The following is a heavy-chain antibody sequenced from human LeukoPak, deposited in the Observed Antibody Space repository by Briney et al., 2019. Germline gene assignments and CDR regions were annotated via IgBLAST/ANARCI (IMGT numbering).Heavy chain of an antibody. Sequence: PGGSLRLSCAASGFNFSSYGMHWVRQAPGKGLEWVAFIRYDGSNKYYADSVKGRFTISRDNSKNTLYLQMNSLRAEDTAVYYCAKDGSRLEGLPIDYWGQGTLVTVSS. CDR1: GFNFSSYG. J-gene: IGHJ4*02. CDR2: IRYDGSNK. CDR3: AKDGSRLEGLPIDY. V-gene: IGHV3-30*02. D-gene: IGHD3/OR15-3a*01.